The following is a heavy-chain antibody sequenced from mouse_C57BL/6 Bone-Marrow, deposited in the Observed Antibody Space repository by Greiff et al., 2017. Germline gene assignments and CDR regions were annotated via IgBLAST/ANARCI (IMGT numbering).Heavy chain of an antibody. CDR3: ARGITTVVATNDY. CDR2: IHPNSGST. D-gene: IGHD1-1*01. Sequence: VQLQQPGAELVKPGASVKLSCKASGYTFTSYWMHWVKQRPGQGLEWIGMIHPNSGSTNYNEKFKSKATLTVDKSSSTAYMQLSSLTSEDSAVYYCARGITTVVATNDYWGQGTTLTVSS. V-gene: IGHV1-64*01. CDR1: GYTFTSYW. J-gene: IGHJ2*01.